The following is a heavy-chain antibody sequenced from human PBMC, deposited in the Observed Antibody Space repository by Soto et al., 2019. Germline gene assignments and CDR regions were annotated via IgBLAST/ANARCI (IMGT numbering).Heavy chain of an antibody. Sequence: ASVKVSCKASGGTFSSYAISWVRQAPGQGLEWMGGIIPIFGTANYAQKFQGRVTITADESTSTAYMELSSLRSEDTAVYYCARDSKRYNWFDPWGQGTLVTVSS. CDR3: ARDSKRYNWFDP. CDR1: GGTFSSYA. V-gene: IGHV1-69*13. CDR2: IIPIFGTA. D-gene: IGHD4-17*01. J-gene: IGHJ5*02.